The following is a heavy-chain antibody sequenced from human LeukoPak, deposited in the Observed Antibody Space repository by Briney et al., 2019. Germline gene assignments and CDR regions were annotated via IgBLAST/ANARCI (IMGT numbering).Heavy chain of an antibody. Sequence: PGESLTLSCAPSGFTFSTYAMSWVRQAPGKGLEWVSTISGSDDRIYYADSVKGRFTISRDNSKNTLSLQMNSLRAEDTAVYYCARLQWDLPISWGYFDYWGQGTLVTV. CDR2: ISGSDDRI. V-gene: IGHV3-23*01. D-gene: IGHD4-11*01. CDR3: ARLQWDLPISWGYFDY. J-gene: IGHJ4*02. CDR1: GFTFSTYA.